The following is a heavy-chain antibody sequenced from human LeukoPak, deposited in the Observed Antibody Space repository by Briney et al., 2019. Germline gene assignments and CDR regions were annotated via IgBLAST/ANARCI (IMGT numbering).Heavy chain of an antibody. D-gene: IGHD2-2*01. J-gene: IGHJ4*02. Sequence: PGGSLRLSCAASGFTFDDYTMHWVRQAPGKGLEWVSLISWDGGSTYYADSVKGRFTISRDNSKNTLYLQMNSLRAEDTAVYYCARDLTSSRDYWGQGTLVTVSS. CDR3: ARDLTSSRDY. V-gene: IGHV3-43*01. CDR2: ISWDGGST. CDR1: GFTFDDYT.